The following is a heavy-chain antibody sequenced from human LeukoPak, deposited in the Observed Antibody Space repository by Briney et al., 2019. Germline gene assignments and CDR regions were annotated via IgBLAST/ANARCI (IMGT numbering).Heavy chain of an antibody. V-gene: IGHV1-69*01. J-gene: IGHJ4*02. CDR2: IIPIFGTA. CDR3: ALIPYCTTVTCYFFDW. CDR1: GDTFSTYA. Sequence: ASVKVSCKASGDTFSTYAISWVRQAPGQGLEWMGGIIPIFGTANYAQKFQGRVTITADESTSTAYMELSSLRSDDTAVYYCALIPYCTTVTCYFFDWWGQGTLVTVSS. D-gene: IGHD2-8*01.